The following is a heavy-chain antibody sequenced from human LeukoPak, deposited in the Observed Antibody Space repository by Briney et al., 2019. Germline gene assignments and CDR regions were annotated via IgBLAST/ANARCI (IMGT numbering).Heavy chain of an antibody. D-gene: IGHD3-22*01. CDR2: ISSSSDAI. Sequence: PGGSLRLSCSDSGFTFATYSMNWFRQAPGKGLEWVSSISSSSDAIHYADSIKGRFTISRDNAKNSLYLQMNSLRAEDTAVYYCARDYYDSSGYYYGAYWGQGTLVTVSS. CDR1: GFTFATYS. CDR3: ARDYYDSSGYYYGAY. V-gene: IGHV3-21*01. J-gene: IGHJ4*02.